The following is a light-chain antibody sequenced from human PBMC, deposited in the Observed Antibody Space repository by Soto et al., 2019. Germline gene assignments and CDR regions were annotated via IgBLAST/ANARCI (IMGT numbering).Light chain of an antibody. CDR3: AAWDDSLSGRV. Sequence: QSVLTQPPSASGTPGQRVTISCSGSSSNIGSNYIYWYQQLPGTAPKLLIYSNYQRPSGVPDRFSGSKSGTSASLAISGLRSEDEADYYCAAWDDSLSGRVFGGGTQLTVL. CDR1: SSNIGSNY. CDR2: SNY. J-gene: IGLJ3*02. V-gene: IGLV1-47*02.